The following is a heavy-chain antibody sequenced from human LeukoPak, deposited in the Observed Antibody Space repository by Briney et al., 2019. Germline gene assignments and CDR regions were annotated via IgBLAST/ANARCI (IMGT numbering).Heavy chain of an antibody. V-gene: IGHV3-23*01. CDR1: GVTFGNYA. CDR3: AKPAISSRGWYYDY. CDR2: INDGGGST. D-gene: IGHD6-19*01. J-gene: IGHJ4*02. Sequence: GGSLRLSCAASGVTFGNYAMSCVRAAPGNRLVRGSAINDGGGSTYSADSVRGRFTISRDNSKNTLYLQMNSLRAEDTAVYYCAKPAISSRGWYYDYWGQGTLVTVSS.